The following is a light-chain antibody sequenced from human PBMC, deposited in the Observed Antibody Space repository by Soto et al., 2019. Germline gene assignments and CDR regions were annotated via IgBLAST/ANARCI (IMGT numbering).Light chain of an antibody. Sequence: LTQPASVSGSPGQSITISCTGTSSDVGGYNYVSWYQQHPGKAPKLMIYEVSNRPSGVSNRFSGSKSGNTASLTISGLQAEDEADYYCSSYTSSSSYVFGTGTKVTVL. CDR1: SSDVGGYNY. V-gene: IGLV2-14*01. J-gene: IGLJ1*01. CDR3: SSYTSSSSYV. CDR2: EVS.